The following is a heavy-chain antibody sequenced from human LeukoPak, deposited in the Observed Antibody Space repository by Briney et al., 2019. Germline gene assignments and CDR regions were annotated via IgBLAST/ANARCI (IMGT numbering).Heavy chain of an antibody. CDR3: ARVEALYYYYMDV. J-gene: IGHJ6*03. CDR1: GGSISSYY. D-gene: IGHD3-3*02. Sequence: SETLSLTCTVSGGSISSYYWSWIRQPPGKGLEWIGYIYYSRSTNYNPSLKSRVTISVDTSKTQFSLKLSSVTAADTAVYYCARVEALYYYYMDVWGKGTTVTVSS. V-gene: IGHV4-59*01. CDR2: IYYSRST.